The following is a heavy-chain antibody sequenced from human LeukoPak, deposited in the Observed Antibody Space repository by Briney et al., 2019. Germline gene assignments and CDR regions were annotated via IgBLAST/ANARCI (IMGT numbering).Heavy chain of an antibody. V-gene: IGHV3-21*01. CDR1: GFTFSSYS. Sequence: GGSLRLSCAASGFTFSSYSMNWVRQAPGKGLEWVSSISSSSSYISYADSVKGRFTISRDNAKNSLSLQMNSLRAEDTAVYYCARDRGTGYWGQGTLVTVSS. D-gene: IGHD2-8*02. CDR2: ISSSSSYI. J-gene: IGHJ4*02. CDR3: ARDRGTGY.